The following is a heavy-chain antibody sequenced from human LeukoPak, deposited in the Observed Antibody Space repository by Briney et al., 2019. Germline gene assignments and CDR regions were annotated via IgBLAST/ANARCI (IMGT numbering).Heavy chain of an antibody. CDR1: GFTFNNYG. CDR3: AKDMDYDDVSGYYWGFDH. D-gene: IGHD3-22*01. Sequence: GGSLRLSCAASGFTFNNYGIHWVRQAPGKGLEWVAFIRYDGNKKYYTDSVKGRFTISRDNSKNTLYLQMNSLRAEDTAVYYCAKDMDYDDVSGYYWGFDHWGQGTLVTVSS. CDR2: IRYDGNKK. J-gene: IGHJ4*02. V-gene: IGHV3-30*02.